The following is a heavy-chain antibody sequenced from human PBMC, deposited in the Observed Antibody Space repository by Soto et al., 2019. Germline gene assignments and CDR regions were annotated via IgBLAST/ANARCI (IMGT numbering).Heavy chain of an antibody. D-gene: IGHD3-22*01. J-gene: IGHJ4*02. Sequence: EVQLVESGGGLVQPGRSLRLSCAASGFTFDDYAMHWVRQAPGKGLEWVSGISWNSGSMGYADSVKGRFTISRDNAKNSLYLQMNSLRAEDTALYYCAKDNDYYDSSGFDYWGQGTLVTVSS. CDR1: GFTFDDYA. CDR2: ISWNSGSM. CDR3: AKDNDYYDSSGFDY. V-gene: IGHV3-9*01.